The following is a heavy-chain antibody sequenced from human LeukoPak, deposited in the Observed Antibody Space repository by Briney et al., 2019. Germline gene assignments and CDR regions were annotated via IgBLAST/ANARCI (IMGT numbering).Heavy chain of an antibody. Sequence: GGSLRLSCAASGFPFSSHDMSWVRQPPGKGLEWVAAISNGKTYYADSVRGRFAISRDDSTNTVYLHMNSLRDEDTALYHCVREAGYCAPVCVKTNWFDPWGQGTLVTVSS. J-gene: IGHJ5*02. CDR3: VREAGYCAPVCVKTNWFDP. V-gene: IGHV3-23*01. CDR1: GFPFSSHD. D-gene: IGHD2-15*01. CDR2: ISNGKT.